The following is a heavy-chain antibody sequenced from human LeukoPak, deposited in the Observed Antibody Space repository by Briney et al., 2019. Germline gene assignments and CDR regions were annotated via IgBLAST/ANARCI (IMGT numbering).Heavy chain of an antibody. CDR2: IYTSGST. CDR1: GGSISSYY. CDR3: ARGFGSSSQNYYNYGMDV. D-gene: IGHD6-13*01. Sequence: SETLSLTCTVSGGSISSYYWSWIRQPAGKGLEWIGRIYTSGSTNYNPSLKSRVTMSVDTSKNQFSLKLSSVTAADTAVYYCARGFGSSSQNYYNYGMDVWGQGTTVTVSS. J-gene: IGHJ6*02. V-gene: IGHV4-4*07.